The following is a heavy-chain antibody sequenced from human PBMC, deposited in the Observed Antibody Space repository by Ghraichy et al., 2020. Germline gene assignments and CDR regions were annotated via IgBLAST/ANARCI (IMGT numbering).Heavy chain of an antibody. V-gene: IGHV4-59*01. J-gene: IGHJ6*03. CDR1: GGSISSYY. CDR3: ARGRHHYYYMDV. CDR2: IYYSGST. Sequence: SETLSLTCTVSGGSISSYYWSWIRQPPGKGLEWIGYIYYSGSTNYNPSLKSRVTISVDTSKNQFSLKLSSVTAADTAVYYCARGRHHYYYMDVWGKGTTVTVSS.